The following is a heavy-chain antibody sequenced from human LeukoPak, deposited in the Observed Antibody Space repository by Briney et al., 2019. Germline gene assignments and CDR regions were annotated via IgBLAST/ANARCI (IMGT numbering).Heavy chain of an antibody. CDR3: ARDICSD. D-gene: IGHD6-19*01. CDR1: GFTFSSYA. Sequence: PGRSLRLSCAASGFTFSSYAMHWVRQAPGKGLEWVAVISYDGSNKYYADSVKGRFTISRDNSKNTLYLQMNSLRAEDTAVYYCARDICSDWGQGTLVTVSS. CDR2: ISYDGSNK. J-gene: IGHJ4*02. V-gene: IGHV3-30*04.